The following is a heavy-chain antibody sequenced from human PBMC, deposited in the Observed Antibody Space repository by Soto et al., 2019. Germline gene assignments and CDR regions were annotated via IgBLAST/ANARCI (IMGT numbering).Heavy chain of an antibody. J-gene: IGHJ6*02. D-gene: IGHD6-13*01. CDR2: ISGYNGNT. V-gene: IGHV1-18*01. CDR1: GYTFSNFG. Sequence: QVQLVQSGAEVKKPGASVKVSCKASGYTFSNFGISWVRQAPGQGLEWMEWISGYNGNTDDRQKLQGRVNMTIDTSTSTAYMDLRSLRSDDTAVYYCARAEAYSSSWYALDVWGQGTTVTVSS. CDR3: ARAEAYSSSWYALDV.